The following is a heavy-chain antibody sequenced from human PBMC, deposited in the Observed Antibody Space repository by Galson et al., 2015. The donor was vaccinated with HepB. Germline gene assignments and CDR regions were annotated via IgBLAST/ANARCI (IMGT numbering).Heavy chain of an antibody. Sequence: SVKVSCKASGGTFSSYAISWVRQAPGQGLEWMGGIIPIFGTANYAQKFQGRVTITADESTSTAYMELSSLRSEDTAVYYCARGRRRQGSYDILTGNAWDYWGQGTLVTVSS. CDR1: GGTFSSYA. V-gene: IGHV1-69*13. D-gene: IGHD3-9*01. CDR2: IIPIFGTA. CDR3: ARGRRRQGSYDILTGNAWDY. J-gene: IGHJ4*02.